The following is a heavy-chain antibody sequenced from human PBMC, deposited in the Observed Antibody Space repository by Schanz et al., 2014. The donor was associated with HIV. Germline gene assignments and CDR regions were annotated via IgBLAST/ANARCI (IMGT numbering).Heavy chain of an antibody. Sequence: QVQLVQSGAEVKKPGASVKVSCKASGYTFIHYGITWVRQAPGQGLEWLGWISTYNGNPNYAQKFQGRVTITADKSTTSYMQLSSLRSDDTAVYYCARVLGMAAAGTYWWYFDLWGRGTLVTVSS. CDR2: ISTYNGNP. J-gene: IGHJ2*01. CDR1: GYTFIHYG. D-gene: IGHD6-13*01. CDR3: ARVLGMAAAGTYWWYFDL. V-gene: IGHV1-18*01.